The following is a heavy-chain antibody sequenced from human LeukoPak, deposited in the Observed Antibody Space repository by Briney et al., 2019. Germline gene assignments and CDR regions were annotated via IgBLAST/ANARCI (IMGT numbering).Heavy chain of an antibody. Sequence: PSETLSLTCAVYGGSFSGYYWSWIRQPPGKGLEWIGEINHSGSTNYNPSLKSRVTISVDTSKNQFSLKLSSVTAADTAVYYCARSESRCSSTSCYYYYYYGMDVWGQGTTVTVSS. CDR3: ARSESRCSSTSCYYYYYYGMDV. CDR2: INHSGST. J-gene: IGHJ6*02. CDR1: GGSFSGYY. V-gene: IGHV4-34*01. D-gene: IGHD2-2*01.